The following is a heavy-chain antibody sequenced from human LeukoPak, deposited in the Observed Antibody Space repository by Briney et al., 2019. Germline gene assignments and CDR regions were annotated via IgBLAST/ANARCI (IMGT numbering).Heavy chain of an antibody. D-gene: IGHD6-19*01. J-gene: IGHJ6*03. CDR3: AKDLTQWSKHYNYYMDV. CDR2: IRYDGSHR. CDR1: GFTFSTYG. V-gene: IGHV3-30*02. Sequence: GGSLRLSCATSGFTFSTYGMHWVRQAPGKGLEWVAFIRYDGSHRYYADSVKGRFTISRDNSKNTLYLQMNSLRAEDTAVYYCAKDLTQWSKHYNYYMDVWGKGTTVTISS.